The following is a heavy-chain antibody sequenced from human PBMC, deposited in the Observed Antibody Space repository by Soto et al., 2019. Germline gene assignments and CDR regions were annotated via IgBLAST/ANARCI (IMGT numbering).Heavy chain of an antibody. CDR3: APHEWLLYLWVY. D-gene: IGHD3-3*01. J-gene: IGHJ4*02. CDR1: GFTFSSYA. V-gene: IGHV3-23*01. CDR2: ISGSGVST. Sequence: EVQLLESGGGLVQPGGSLRLSCAASGFTFSSYAMSWVRQAPGKGLEWVSAISGSGVSTYYADSVKGRFTISRDNSKNTLYLQMNSLRAEDTAVYYCAPHEWLLYLWVYWGQGTLVTVSS.